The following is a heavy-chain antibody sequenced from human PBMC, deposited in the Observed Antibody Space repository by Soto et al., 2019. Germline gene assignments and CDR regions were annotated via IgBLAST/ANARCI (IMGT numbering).Heavy chain of an antibody. Sequence: RGPLRLSCAASGFPFSVFAMNWIRQAPGKGLQWVAGIGGSGASIFYTDSVKGRFTISRDKSKNTVDLQMNSLRAEDTAVYYCANVGPYDSGSYMFRYNWFGPWGPGTLVTVSS. V-gene: IGHV3-23*01. CDR2: IGGSGASI. D-gene: IGHD3-10*01. CDR1: GFPFSVFA. J-gene: IGHJ5*02. CDR3: ANVGPYDSGSYMFRYNWFGP.